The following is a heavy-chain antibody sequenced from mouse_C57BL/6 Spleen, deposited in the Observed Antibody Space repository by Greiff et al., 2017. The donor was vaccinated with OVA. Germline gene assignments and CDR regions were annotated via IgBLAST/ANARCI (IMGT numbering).Heavy chain of an antibody. D-gene: IGHD2-4*01. Sequence: VKLQQPGAELVKPGASVKLSCKASGYTFTSYWMQWVKQRPGQGLEWIGEIDPSDSYTNYNQKFKGKATLTVDTSSSTAYMQLSSLTSEDSAVYYCARRGYDYDSAWFAYWGQGTLVTVSA. CDR1: GYTFTSYW. V-gene: IGHV1-50*01. CDR3: ARRGYDYDSAWFAY. CDR2: IDPSDSYT. J-gene: IGHJ3*01.